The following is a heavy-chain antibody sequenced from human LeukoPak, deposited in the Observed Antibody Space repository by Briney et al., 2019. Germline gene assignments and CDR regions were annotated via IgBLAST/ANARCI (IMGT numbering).Heavy chain of an antibody. J-gene: IGHJ3*01. CDR2: IYSGGST. D-gene: IGHD3-10*01. Sequence: TGGSLRLSCAASGFTVSSNYMSWVRQAPGKGLEWVSVIYSGGSTYYADSVKGRFTTSRDNSKNTLYLQMNSLRAEDTAVYYCLLLWFGESDWGQGTMVTVSS. V-gene: IGHV3-66*01. CDR1: GFTVSSNY. CDR3: LLLWFGESD.